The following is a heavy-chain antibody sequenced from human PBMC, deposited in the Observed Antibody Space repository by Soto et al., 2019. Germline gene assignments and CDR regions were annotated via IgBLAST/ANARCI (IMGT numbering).Heavy chain of an antibody. CDR1: GFTVSSNY. CDR3: ARDTLQKNALDF. CDR2: LYSGGGT. V-gene: IGHV3-66*01. D-gene: IGHD4-4*01. J-gene: IGHJ4*02. Sequence: GGSLRLSCAASGFTVSSNYMNWVRQAPGKGLEWVSVLYSGGGTYYAGSVWGRFTISRDNFKNTLYLQMNSLGVEDTAVYYCARDTLQKNALDFWGQGTLVTVSS.